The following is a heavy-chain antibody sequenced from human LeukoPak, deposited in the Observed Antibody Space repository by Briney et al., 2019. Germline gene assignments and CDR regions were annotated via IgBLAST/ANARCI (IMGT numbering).Heavy chain of an antibody. J-gene: IGHJ3*02. D-gene: IGHD2-15*01. Sequence: SQTLSLTCTVSGASTRSGDYYWGWIRQPPGKGLEWIGYIYDSGSTYYNPSLKSRITLSVDRSENRFSLKLSSVTATDTAVYYCARDCSGGSCYGAFDIWGQGTMVTVSS. CDR1: GASTRSGDYY. CDR2: IYDSGST. V-gene: IGHV4-30-4*01. CDR3: ARDCSGGSCYGAFDI.